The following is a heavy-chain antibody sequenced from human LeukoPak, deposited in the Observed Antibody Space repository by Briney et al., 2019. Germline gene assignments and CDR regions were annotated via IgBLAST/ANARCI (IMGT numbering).Heavy chain of an antibody. J-gene: IGHJ4*02. D-gene: IGHD5-12*01. Sequence: GGSLRLSCAASGFTFSSYSMNWVRQAPGKGLEWVSSISSSSSYIYYADSVKGRFTISRDNAKNSLHLQMNSLRAEDTAVYYCARGSGSDTRSDFDYWGQGTLVTVSS. V-gene: IGHV3-21*01. CDR2: ISSSSSYI. CDR3: ARGSGSDTRSDFDY. CDR1: GFTFSSYS.